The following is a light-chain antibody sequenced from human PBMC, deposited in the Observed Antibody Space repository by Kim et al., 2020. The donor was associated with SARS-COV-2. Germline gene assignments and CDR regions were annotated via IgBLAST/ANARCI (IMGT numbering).Light chain of an antibody. CDR3: QQHDNSPSWT. CDR2: AAS. CDR1: QSVSSRY. V-gene: IGKV3-20*01. J-gene: IGKJ1*01. Sequence: ETVLTQSPGTLSLSPGERATLSCRASQSVSSRYLAWYQQKPGQAPRLLICAASSRATGIPDRFSGSGSGTDFTLTISRLEPEDFAVYYCQQHDNSPSWTFGQGTKVDIK.